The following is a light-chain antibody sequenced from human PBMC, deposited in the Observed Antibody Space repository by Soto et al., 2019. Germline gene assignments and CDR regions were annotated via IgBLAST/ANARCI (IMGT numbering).Light chain of an antibody. CDR1: SGDIGAYDY. CDR2: DVT. J-gene: IGLJ2*01. CDR3: SSYTTASIPV. V-gene: IGLV2-14*03. Sequence: QSVLTQPASVSASPGQSITISCTGTSGDIGAYDYVSWYQHHPAKAPKLIIYDVTNRPSGVSTRFSGSKSGTTASLTISGLRADDEADYYCSSYTTASIPVFGGGTQLTVL.